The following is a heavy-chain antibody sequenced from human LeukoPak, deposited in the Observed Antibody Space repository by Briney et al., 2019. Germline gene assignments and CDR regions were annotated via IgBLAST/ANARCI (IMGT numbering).Heavy chain of an antibody. CDR1: GFTFSTCA. CDR3: ADMVRGSYYFDY. CDR2: ISGFGGST. V-gene: IGHV3-23*01. Sequence: PGGSLRLSCAASGFTFSTCAMTWVRQAPGKGLEWVSTISGFGGSTYYADSVKGRFTISRDNSKNTLYLQMNSLRAEDTAVYYCADMVRGSYYFDYWGQGTLVTVSS. J-gene: IGHJ4*02. D-gene: IGHD3-10*01.